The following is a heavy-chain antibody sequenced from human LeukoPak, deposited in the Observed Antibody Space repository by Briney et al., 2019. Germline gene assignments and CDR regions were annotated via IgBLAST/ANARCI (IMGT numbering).Heavy chain of an antibody. CDR1: GFSFSNYG. J-gene: IGHJ6*03. CDR2: IWHDVSDR. Sequence: GGSLRLSCAASGFSFSNYGMHWVRQAPGKGLEWVAYIWHDVSDRYYGDSVKGRFTSSRDNSKNTLYLQMNSLRVEDTAVYYCAKRTSTGSTDLYYSYMDVWGKGTTVTVSS. V-gene: IGHV3-30*02. D-gene: IGHD3-10*01. CDR3: AKRTSTGSTDLYYSYMDV.